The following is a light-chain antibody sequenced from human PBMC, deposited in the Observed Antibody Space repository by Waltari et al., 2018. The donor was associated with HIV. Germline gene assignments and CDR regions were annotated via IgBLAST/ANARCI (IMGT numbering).Light chain of an antibody. Sequence: QSVLTQPPSASVTPCHRVTISCSGTTSNFGSNFVSLYPQLPGPAPKLLIYRDNRRPSGVPDRFSGSKSGASASLAISGLRSEDEGDYYCATWDGSLGGVYVFGTGTKVTVL. CDR3: ATWDGSLGGVYV. CDR2: RDN. J-gene: IGLJ1*01. CDR1: TSNFGSNF. V-gene: IGLV1-47*01.